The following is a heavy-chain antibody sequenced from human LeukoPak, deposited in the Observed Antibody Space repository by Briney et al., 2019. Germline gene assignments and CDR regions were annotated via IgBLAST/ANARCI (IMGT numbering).Heavy chain of an antibody. CDR2: INPSGGST. Sequence: GASVKVSCKASGYTFTSYFMHWVQQAPGQGLEWMGIINPSGGSTSYAQKFQGRVTMTRDMSTSTVYMELSSLRSEDTAVYYCARVGTFCYDSSVYYYDYWGQGTLVTVSS. D-gene: IGHD3-22*01. V-gene: IGHV1-46*01. CDR3: ARVGTFCYDSSVYYYDY. CDR1: GYTFTSYF. J-gene: IGHJ4*02.